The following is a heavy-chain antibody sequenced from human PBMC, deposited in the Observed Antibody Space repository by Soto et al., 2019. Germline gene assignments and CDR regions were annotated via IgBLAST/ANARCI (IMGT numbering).Heavy chain of an antibody. Sequence: ASVKVSCKASGYTFTAYYMHWVRQAPGQGLEWMGWINPNSGGTYHAQNFQGRVTMTRDTSTTTAYMELASLRSDDTAVYYCARGGGRGYNELDPWGHGTLVTVSS. CDR3: ARGGGRGYNELDP. CDR1: GYTFTAYY. CDR2: INPNSGGT. D-gene: IGHD5-12*01. V-gene: IGHV1-2*02. J-gene: IGHJ5*02.